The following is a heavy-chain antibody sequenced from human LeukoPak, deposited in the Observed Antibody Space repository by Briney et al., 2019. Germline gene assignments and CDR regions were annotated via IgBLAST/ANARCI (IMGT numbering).Heavy chain of an antibody. CDR1: GGSISSSNFY. J-gene: IGHJ1*01. CDR3: ARDLRYDSSGYYSVPGDFQH. V-gene: IGHV4-39*07. CDR2: IYYSGST. D-gene: IGHD3-22*01. Sequence: NSSETLSLTCTVSGGSISSSNFYWGWIRQPPGKGLEWIGSIYYSGSTYYNPSLKSRVTISVDTSKNQFSLKLSSVTAADTAVYYCARDLRYDSSGYYSVPGDFQHWGQGTLVTVSS.